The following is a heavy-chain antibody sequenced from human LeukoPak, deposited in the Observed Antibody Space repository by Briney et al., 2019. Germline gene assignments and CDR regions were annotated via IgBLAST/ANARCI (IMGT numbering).Heavy chain of an antibody. Sequence: GGSLRLSCAGSGFIFRSHGMIWVRQAPGRGLEWVSYISPGGNTIYYADSMKGRFTVSRDDAKNSLSLHMNSLRAEDTAVYYCARVRGPTVTTMYFDYWGQGTLVTVSS. V-gene: IGHV3-48*04. J-gene: IGHJ4*02. CDR1: GFIFRSHG. CDR3: ARVRGPTVTTMYFDY. CDR2: ISPGGNTI. D-gene: IGHD4-17*01.